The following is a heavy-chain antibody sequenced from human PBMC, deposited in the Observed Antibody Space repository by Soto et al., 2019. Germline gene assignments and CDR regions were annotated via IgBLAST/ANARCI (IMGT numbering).Heavy chain of an antibody. CDR2: IYPSGNT. J-gene: IGHJ4*01. V-gene: IGHV4-30-2*01. CDR3: ARDRDGDDSGYFDS. D-gene: IGHD5-12*01. CDR1: RGSVSGGCDS. Sequence: LSLTYALARGSVSGGCDSWDWFRQPPGKGLEWIGYIYPSGNTYFNPTHKSRVTMSVDTSKNQISLTLSSVTAADTPIHYCARDRDGDDSGYFDSWGHGTRVSVSS.